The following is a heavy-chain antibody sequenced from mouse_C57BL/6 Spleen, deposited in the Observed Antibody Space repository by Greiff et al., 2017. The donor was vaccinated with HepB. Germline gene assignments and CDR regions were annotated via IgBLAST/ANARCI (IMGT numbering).Heavy chain of an antibody. Sequence: QVQLKQPGAELVRPGTSVKLSCKASGYTFTSYWMHWVKQRPGQGLEWIGVIDPSDSYTNYNQKFKGKATLTVDTSSSTAYMQLSSLTSEDSAVYYCARDYYGSLYYFDYWGQGTTLTVSS. J-gene: IGHJ2*01. V-gene: IGHV1-59*01. CDR2: IDPSDSYT. CDR1: GYTFTSYW. D-gene: IGHD1-1*01. CDR3: ARDYYGSLYYFDY.